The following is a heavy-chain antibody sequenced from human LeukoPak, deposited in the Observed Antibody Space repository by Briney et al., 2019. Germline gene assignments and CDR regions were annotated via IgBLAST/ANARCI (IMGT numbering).Heavy chain of an antibody. CDR2: IYSGGST. J-gene: IGHJ5*02. D-gene: IGHD2-2*01. V-gene: IGHV3-66*01. Sequence: GGSLRLSCAATGFTVSSNYMSWVRQAPGKGLEWVSVIYSGGSTYYADSVKGRFTISRDNSRNTLYLQMNSLRAEDTAVYYCARGYCSITSCPLNPWGQGTLVTVSS. CDR3: ARGYCSITSCPLNP. CDR1: GFTVSSNY.